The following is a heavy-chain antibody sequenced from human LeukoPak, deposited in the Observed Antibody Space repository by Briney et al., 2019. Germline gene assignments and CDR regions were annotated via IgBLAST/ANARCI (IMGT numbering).Heavy chain of an antibody. CDR3: ARQTLQGAFDI. J-gene: IGHJ3*02. CDR1: GFTFSSYW. V-gene: IGHV3-74*01. CDR2: INSDGSRT. Sequence: GGSLRLSCAASGFTFSSYWMHWVRQAPGKGLVWVSRINSDGSRTSYADSVKGRFTISRDNAKNTLYLQMNSLRAEDTAVYYCARQTLQGAFDIWGQGTMVTVSS.